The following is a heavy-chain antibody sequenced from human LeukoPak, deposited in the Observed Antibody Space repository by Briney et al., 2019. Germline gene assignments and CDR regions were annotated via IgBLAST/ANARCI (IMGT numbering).Heavy chain of an antibody. D-gene: IGHD6-13*01. Sequence: SETLSLTCTVSGGSVSSGSYYWSWIRQPPGKGLEWIGYIYYSGSTNYNPSLKSRVTISADTSKNQFSLKLSSVTAADTAVYYCASEGAGTFDYWGQGTLVTVSS. CDR3: ASEGAGTFDY. J-gene: IGHJ4*02. V-gene: IGHV4-61*01. CDR1: GGSVSSGSYY. CDR2: IYYSGST.